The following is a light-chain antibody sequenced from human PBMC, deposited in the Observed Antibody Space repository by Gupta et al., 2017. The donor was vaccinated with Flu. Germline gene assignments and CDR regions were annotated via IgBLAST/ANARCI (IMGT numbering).Light chain of an antibody. CDR2: KAS. CDR3: QRSGA. Sequence: DIQMTQSPSTLSASLGDRVTITCRASQSISSWLAWYQQKPGKAPKLLIYKASSLESGVTSRFSGSGSGTEFTLAISSVQPDDFATYDCQRSGAFGQGTKVEIK. J-gene: IGKJ1*01. V-gene: IGKV1-5*03. CDR1: QSISSW.